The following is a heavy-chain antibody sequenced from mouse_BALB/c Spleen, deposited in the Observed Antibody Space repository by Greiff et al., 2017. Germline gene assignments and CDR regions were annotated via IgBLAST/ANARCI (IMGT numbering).Heavy chain of an antibody. D-gene: IGHD1-1*01. CDR3: ARDYYGVFDY. V-gene: IGHV5-6-3*01. CDR2: INSNGGST. CDR1: GFTFSSYG. Sequence: EVQRVESGGGLVQPGGSLKLSCAASGFTFSSYGMSWVRQTPDKRLELVATINSNGGSTYYPDSVKGRFTISRDNAKNTLYLQMSSLKSEDTAMYYCARDYYGVFDYWGQGTTLTVSS. J-gene: IGHJ2*01.